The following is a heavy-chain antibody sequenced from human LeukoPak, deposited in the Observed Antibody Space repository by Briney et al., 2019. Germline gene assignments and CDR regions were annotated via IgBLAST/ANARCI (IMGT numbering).Heavy chain of an antibody. J-gene: IGHJ4*02. CDR2: IRYDGSNK. D-gene: IGHD6-13*01. CDR3: AKDLEAAAGIYFDY. V-gene: IGHV3-30*02. Sequence: GGSLRLSCAASGFTFSSYAMSWVRQAPGKGLEWVAFIRYDGSNKYYADSVKGRFTISRDNSKNTLYLQMNSLRAEDTAVYYCAKDLEAAAGIYFDYWGQGTLVTVSS. CDR1: GFTFSSYA.